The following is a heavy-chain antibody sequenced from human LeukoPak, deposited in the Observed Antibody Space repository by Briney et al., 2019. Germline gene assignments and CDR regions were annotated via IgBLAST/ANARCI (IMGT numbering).Heavy chain of an antibody. D-gene: IGHD2-8*01. CDR1: GFTFSSYS. Sequence: GGSLRLSCAASGFTFSSYSMNWVRQAPGKGLEWVANIKQDGGEKYYVESVKGRFTISRDNAKNSLYLLMNSLRAEDTAVYYCAREDHAVYNYWGQGTLVTVSS. CDR3: AREDHAVYNY. CDR2: IKQDGGEK. J-gene: IGHJ4*02. V-gene: IGHV3-7*01.